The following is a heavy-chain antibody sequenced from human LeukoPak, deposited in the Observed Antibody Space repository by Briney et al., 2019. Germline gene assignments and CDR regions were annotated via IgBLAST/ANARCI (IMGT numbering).Heavy chain of an antibody. J-gene: IGHJ6*02. CDR1: GYTFTDYY. V-gene: IGHV1-2*04. Sequence: ASVKVSRKASGYTFTDYYMHWVRQAPGQGLEWMGWINPNSGGTNYAQKFQGWVTMTRDTSISTAYMELSRLRSDDTAVYYCARTLVYDSSGHLDVWGQGTTVTVSS. CDR3: ARTLVYDSSGHLDV. D-gene: IGHD3-22*01. CDR2: INPNSGGT.